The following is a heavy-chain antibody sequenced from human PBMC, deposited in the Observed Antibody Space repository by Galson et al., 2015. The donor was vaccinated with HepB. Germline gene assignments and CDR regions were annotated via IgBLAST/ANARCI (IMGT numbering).Heavy chain of an antibody. CDR3: ARDFVAGPLIEHYGMDV. Sequence: SLILSCAASGFTFSDYYMSWIRQAPGKGLEWVSYISSSSSYTNYADSVKGRFTISRDNAKNSLYLQMNSLRAEDTAVYYCARDFVAGPLIEHYGMDVWGQGTTVTVSS. CDR1: GFTFSDYY. V-gene: IGHV3-11*06. J-gene: IGHJ6*02. D-gene: IGHD2-21*01. CDR2: ISSSSSYT.